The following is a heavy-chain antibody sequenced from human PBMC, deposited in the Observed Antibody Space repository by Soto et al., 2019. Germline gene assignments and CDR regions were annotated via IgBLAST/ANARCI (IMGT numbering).Heavy chain of an antibody. CDR2: IYYSGST. D-gene: IGHD3-3*01. CDR3: ARERDTGGVFGNHYYYYGMDV. J-gene: IGHJ6*02. V-gene: IGHV4-30-4*01. CDR1: GGSISSGDYY. Sequence: PSETLSLTCTVSGGSISSGDYYWSWIRQPPGKGLEWIGYIYYSGSTYYNPSLKSRVTISVDTSKNQFSLKLSSVTAADTAVYYCARERDTGGVFGNHYYYYGMDVWGQGTTVTVSS.